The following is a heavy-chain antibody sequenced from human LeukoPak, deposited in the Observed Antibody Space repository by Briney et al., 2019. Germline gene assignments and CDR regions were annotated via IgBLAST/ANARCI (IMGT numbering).Heavy chain of an antibody. J-gene: IGHJ4*02. CDR1: GFTFSSYA. D-gene: IGHD5-18*01. CDR2: IKQDGSEQ. Sequence: GGSLRLSCAASGFTFSSYAMSWVRQAPGKGLEWVANIKQDGSEQYYVDSVKGRFTISRDNAKNSLYLQMNSLRSEDTAVYYCARDVRAGFTGYFPFDFWGQGTLVTVSS. V-gene: IGHV3-7*01. CDR3: ARDVRAGFTGYFPFDF.